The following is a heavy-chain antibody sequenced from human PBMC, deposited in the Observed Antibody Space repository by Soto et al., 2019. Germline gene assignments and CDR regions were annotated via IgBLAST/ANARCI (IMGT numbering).Heavy chain of an antibody. CDR1: GYTFTSYA. Sequence: QVQLVQSGAEVKKPGASVKVSCKASGYTFTSYAMHWVRQAPGQRLEWMGWINAGNGNTKYSQKFQGRVTITRDTSASTGYMELSSLRSEDTAVYYCGRGSGLHWFDPWGQGTLVTVSS. CDR3: GRGSGLHWFDP. V-gene: IGHV1-3*01. D-gene: IGHD3-10*01. CDR2: INAGNGNT. J-gene: IGHJ5*02.